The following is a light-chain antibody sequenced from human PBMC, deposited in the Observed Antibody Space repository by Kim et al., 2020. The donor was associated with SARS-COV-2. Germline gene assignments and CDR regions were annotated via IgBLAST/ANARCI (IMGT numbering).Light chain of an antibody. CDR2: EVT. Sequence: PGQSVTISCTGSSSDIGAYENVSWYQQHPGKAPKLLISEVTKRSSGVPDRFSGSKSGNTASLTVSGLQVEDEADYYCCSYARTSYVFGTGTKVTV. CDR1: SSDIGAYEN. V-gene: IGLV2-8*01. CDR3: CSYARTSYV. J-gene: IGLJ1*01.